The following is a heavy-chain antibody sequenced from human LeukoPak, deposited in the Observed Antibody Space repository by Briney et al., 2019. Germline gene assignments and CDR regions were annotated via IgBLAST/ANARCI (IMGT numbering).Heavy chain of an antibody. D-gene: IGHD3-16*01. CDR3: ARGGPGPFDY. Sequence: GGSLRLSCAASGFTFSNYDMHWVRQATGKGLEWVSGIGKGGDTYYADSGKGRFIISRENAKNSVYLQMNSLRAGDPALYYCARGGPGPFDYWGQGTLVTVSS. CDR1: GFTFSNYD. CDR2: IGKGGDT. J-gene: IGHJ4*02. V-gene: IGHV3-13*04.